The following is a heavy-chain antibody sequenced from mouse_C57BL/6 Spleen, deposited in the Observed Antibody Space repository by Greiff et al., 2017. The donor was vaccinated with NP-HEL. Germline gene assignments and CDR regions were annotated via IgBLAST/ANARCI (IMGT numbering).Heavy chain of an antibody. J-gene: IGHJ2*01. V-gene: IGHV3-6*01. D-gene: IGHD1-1*02. CDR2: ISYDGSN. CDR3: ARGVSYGYFDY. CDR1: GYSITSGYY. Sequence: VQLQQSGPGLVKPSQSLSLTCSVTGYSITSGYYWNWIRQFPGNKLEWMGYISYDGSNNYNPSLKNRISITRDTSKNQFFLKLNSVTTEDTATYYCARGVSYGYFDYWGQGTTLTVSS.